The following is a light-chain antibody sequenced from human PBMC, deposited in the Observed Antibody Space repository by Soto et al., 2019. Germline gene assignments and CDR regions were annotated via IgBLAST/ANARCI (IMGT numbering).Light chain of an antibody. CDR1: SSDVGGYNY. Sequence: QSALTQPRSVSGSPGQSVTISCTGTSSDVGGYNYVSRYQQYPGKAPKLIIYDVTARPSGVPDRFSGSKSGNTASLTISGLQAEDETDYYCCSYAGIYSLVFGGGTKLTVL. V-gene: IGLV2-11*01. CDR2: DVT. CDR3: CSYAGIYSLV. J-gene: IGLJ2*01.